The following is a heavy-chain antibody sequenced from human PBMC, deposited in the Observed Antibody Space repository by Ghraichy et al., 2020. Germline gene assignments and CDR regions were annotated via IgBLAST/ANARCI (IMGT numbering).Heavy chain of an antibody. D-gene: IGHD3-22*01. Sequence: GESLNISCAASGFTFSDYYMSWIRQAPGKGLEWVSYISSSGSTIYYTDSVKGRFTISRDNAKNSLYLQMNSLRAEDTAVYYCARTKYYYDSSGYYSYWYFDLWGRGTLVTVSS. CDR1: GFTFSDYY. J-gene: IGHJ2*01. CDR3: ARTKYYYDSSGYYSYWYFDL. V-gene: IGHV3-11*01. CDR2: ISSSGSTI.